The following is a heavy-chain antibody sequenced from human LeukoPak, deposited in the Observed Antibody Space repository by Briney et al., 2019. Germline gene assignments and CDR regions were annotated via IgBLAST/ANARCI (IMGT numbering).Heavy chain of an antibody. J-gene: IGHJ4*02. CDR3: ATGTEGYSSGWLLFDY. V-gene: IGHV1-24*01. CDR1: GYTLTELS. D-gene: IGHD6-19*01. Sequence: ASVTVSCTVSGYTLTELSMHWVRQAPGKGLEWMGGFDPEDGETIYAQKFQGRVTMTEDTSTDTAYMELSSLRSEDTAVYYCATGTEGYSSGWLLFDYWGQGTLVTVSS. CDR2: FDPEDGET.